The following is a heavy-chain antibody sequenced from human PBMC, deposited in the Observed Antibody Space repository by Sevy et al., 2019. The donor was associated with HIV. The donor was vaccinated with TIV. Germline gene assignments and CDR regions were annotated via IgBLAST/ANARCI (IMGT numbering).Heavy chain of an antibody. D-gene: IGHD1-26*01. V-gene: IGHV3-48*02. CDR2: ISSSSSTI. CDR1: GFTFSSYS. Sequence: GGCLRLSCAASGFTFSSYSMNWVRQAPGKGLEWVSYISSSSSTIYYADSVKGRFTISRDNAKNSLYLQMNSLRDEDTAVYYCARDRGTHGIVGATGYWGQGTLVTVSS. J-gene: IGHJ4*02. CDR3: ARDRGTHGIVGATGY.